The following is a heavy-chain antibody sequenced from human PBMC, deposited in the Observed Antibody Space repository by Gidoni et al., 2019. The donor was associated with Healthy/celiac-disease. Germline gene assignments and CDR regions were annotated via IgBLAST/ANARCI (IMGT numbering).Heavy chain of an antibody. V-gene: IGHV4-59*08. CDR3: ARHLAAVSFDI. Sequence: QVQLQESGPGLVKPSETLSLTCTVSGGSISSYYWSWIRQPPGKGLEWIGYIYYSGSTNYNPSLKSRVTISVDTSKNQFSLKLSSVTAADRAVYYCARHLAAVSFDIWGQGTMVTVSS. J-gene: IGHJ3*02. D-gene: IGHD6-13*01. CDR2: IYYSGST. CDR1: GGSISSYY.